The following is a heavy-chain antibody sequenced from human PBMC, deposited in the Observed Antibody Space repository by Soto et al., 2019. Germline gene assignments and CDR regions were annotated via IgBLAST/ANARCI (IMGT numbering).Heavy chain of an antibody. D-gene: IGHD3-22*01. J-gene: IGHJ3*02. Sequence: EVQLVESGGGLVQPGRSLRLSCAASGFTFDDYAMHWVRQAPGKGLEWVSGISWNSGSIGYADSVKGRFTISRDNAKNSLYLQMNSLRAEDTALYYCAKDGPRDSSGYYVLIDAFDIWGQGTMVTVSS. CDR2: ISWNSGSI. CDR3: AKDGPRDSSGYYVLIDAFDI. V-gene: IGHV3-9*01. CDR1: GFTFDDYA.